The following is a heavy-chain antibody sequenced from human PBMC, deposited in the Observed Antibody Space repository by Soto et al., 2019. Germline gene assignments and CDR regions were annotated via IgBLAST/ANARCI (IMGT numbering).Heavy chain of an antibody. CDR2: INPSGGST. D-gene: IGHD2-2*01. CDR1: GYTFTSYY. Sequence: SVKVSCKASGYTFTSYYMHWVRQAPGQGLEWMGIINPSGGSTSYAQKFQGRVTMTRDTSTSTVYMELSSLRSEDTAVYYCARSSIVVVPAARNYYYMDVWGKGTTVTVSS. CDR3: ARSSIVVVPAARNYYYMDV. J-gene: IGHJ6*03. V-gene: IGHV1-46*03.